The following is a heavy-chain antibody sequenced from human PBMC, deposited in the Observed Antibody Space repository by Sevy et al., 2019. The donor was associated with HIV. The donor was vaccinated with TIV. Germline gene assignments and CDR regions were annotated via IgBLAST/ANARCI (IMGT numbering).Heavy chain of an antibody. Sequence: ASVKVSCKASGDTFRKYVISWVRQAPGQGLEWMGGIIPVYGTTNYAQKFQARVTFTADASTSTVYMELSRLRSEDTAVYCCARDMTCGGDCYYFDNWDQGTLVTVSS. J-gene: IGHJ4*02. D-gene: IGHD2-21*02. CDR2: IIPVYGTT. CDR1: GDTFRKYV. V-gene: IGHV1-69*13. CDR3: ARDMTCGGDCYYFDN.